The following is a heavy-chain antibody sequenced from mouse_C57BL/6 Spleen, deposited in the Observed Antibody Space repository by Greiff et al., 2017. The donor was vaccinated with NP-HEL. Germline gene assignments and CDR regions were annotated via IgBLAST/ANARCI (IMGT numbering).Heavy chain of an antibody. CDR3: ARNYDDYDGRFAY. D-gene: IGHD2-4*01. CDR2: IWSGGST. V-gene: IGHV2-2*01. CDR1: GFSLTSYG. Sequence: QVQLQQSGPGLVQPSQSLSITCTVSGFSLTSYGVHWVRQSPGKGLEWLGVIWSGGSTDYNAAFISRLSISKDNSKSQVFFKMNSLQADDTAIYYCARNYDDYDGRFAYWGQGTLVTVSA. J-gene: IGHJ3*01.